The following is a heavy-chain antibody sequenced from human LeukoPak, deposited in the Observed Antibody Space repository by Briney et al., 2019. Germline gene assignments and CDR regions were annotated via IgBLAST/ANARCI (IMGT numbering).Heavy chain of an antibody. D-gene: IGHD5-18*01. J-gene: IGHJ4*02. CDR2: ISNDGSKK. CDR3: AKDRYSYAFEYSDS. CDR1: GFIFRNDR. Sequence: PGGSLRLSCATSGFIFRNDRMSWVRQAPGKGLDWVAVISNDGSKKYYADSVKGRFTISRDNSKNTLSLQVSSLRTEDTAVYYCAKDRYSYAFEYSDSWGQGTLVTVSS. V-gene: IGHV3-30*18.